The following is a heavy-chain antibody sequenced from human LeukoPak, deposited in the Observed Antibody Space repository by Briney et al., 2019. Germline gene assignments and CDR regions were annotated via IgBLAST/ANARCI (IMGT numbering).Heavy chain of an antibody. J-gene: IGHJ4*02. CDR1: GYTFTSYG. Sequence: GASVKVSCKASGYTFTSYGFSWVRQAPGRELEWMGWISAYNGNTNYAQKLQGRVTMTTDTSTSTAYMELRSLRSDDTAVYYCARVGADITMVRGVISDYWGQGTLVTVSS. CDR2: ISAYNGNT. V-gene: IGHV1-18*01. CDR3: ARVGADITMVRGVISDY. D-gene: IGHD3-10*01.